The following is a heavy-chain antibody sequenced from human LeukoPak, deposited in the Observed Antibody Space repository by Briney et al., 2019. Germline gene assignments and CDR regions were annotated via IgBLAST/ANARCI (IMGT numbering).Heavy chain of an antibody. CDR3: ARDSFVRVQLWLY. Sequence: SETLSLTCTVSGGSISSSSYYWGWIRQPPGKGLEWIGSIYYSGSTYYNPSLKSRVTISVDTSKNQFSLKLSSVTAADTAVYYCARDSFVRVQLWLYWGQGTLVTVSS. CDR1: GGSISSSSYY. J-gene: IGHJ4*02. D-gene: IGHD5-18*01. V-gene: IGHV4-39*07. CDR2: IYYSGST.